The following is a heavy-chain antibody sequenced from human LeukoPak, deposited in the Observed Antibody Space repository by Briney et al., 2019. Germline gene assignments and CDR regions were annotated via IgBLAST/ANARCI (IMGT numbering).Heavy chain of an antibody. CDR1: GFTFSSYG. V-gene: IGHV3-30*18. CDR3: AKDQLQYYHDSSGLGDY. D-gene: IGHD3-22*01. CDR2: ISYDGSNK. J-gene: IGHJ4*02. Sequence: GGSLRLSCAASGFTFSSYGMHWVRQAPGKGLEWVAVISYDGSNKYYADSVKGRFTISRDNSKNTLYLQMNSLRAEDTAVYYCAKDQLQYYHDSSGLGDYWGQGTLVTVSS.